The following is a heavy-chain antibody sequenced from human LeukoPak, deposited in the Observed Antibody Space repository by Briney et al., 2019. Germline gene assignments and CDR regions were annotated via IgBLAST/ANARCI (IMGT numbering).Heavy chain of an antibody. CDR3: ARTRLGTSPSFYFDL. CDR2: IRYDGRSE. J-gene: IGHJ4*02. V-gene: IGHV3-30*02. CDR1: EFTFSDYD. D-gene: IGHD1-7*01. Sequence: PGGSLRLSCAASEFTFSDYDMHWIRQAPGKGLEWVALIRYDGRSEYYSGYMQGRFTISRDNSKNNLFLNMNNLGPEDTAVYFCARTRLGTSPSFYFDLWGQGTLVTVSS.